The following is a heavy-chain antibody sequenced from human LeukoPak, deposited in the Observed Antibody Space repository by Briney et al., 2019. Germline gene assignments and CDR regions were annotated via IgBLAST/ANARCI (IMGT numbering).Heavy chain of an antibody. CDR1: GFTFSSYW. V-gene: IGHV3-7*01. CDR2: IKQDGSEK. J-gene: IGHJ4*02. Sequence: GGSLRLSCAASGFTFSSYWMSWVRQAPGKGLEWVANIKQDGSEKYYVDSVKGRFTISRDNAKNSLYLQMNSLRAEDTAVYYCARGHCGGGSCYESDYWGRGTLVTVSS. CDR3: ARGHCGGGSCYESDY. D-gene: IGHD2-15*01.